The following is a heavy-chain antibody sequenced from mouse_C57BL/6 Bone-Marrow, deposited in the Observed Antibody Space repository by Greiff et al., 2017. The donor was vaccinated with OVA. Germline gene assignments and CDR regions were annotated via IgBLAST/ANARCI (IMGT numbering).Heavy chain of an antibody. CDR1: GYTFTGYW. D-gene: IGHD2-5*01. CDR2: ILPGSGST. Sequence: LVESGAELMKPGASVKLSCKATGYTFTGYWIEWVKQRPGHGLELIGEILPGSGSTNYNEKFKGKATFTADTSSNTAYMQLSSLTTEDSAIYYCARSSYSNFRGYFDYWGQGTTLTVSS. J-gene: IGHJ2*01. CDR3: ARSSYSNFRGYFDY. V-gene: IGHV1-9*01.